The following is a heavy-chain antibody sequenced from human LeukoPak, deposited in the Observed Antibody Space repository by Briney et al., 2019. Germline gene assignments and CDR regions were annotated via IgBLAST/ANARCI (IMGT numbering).Heavy chain of an antibody. D-gene: IGHD2-2*01. J-gene: IGHJ4*02. CDR2: ISAYNGNT. CDR1: GYTFTSYG. CDR3: ARAVSSTRSLGKNVY. V-gene: IGHV1-18*04. Sequence: ASVKVPCKASGYTFTSYGISWVRQAPGQGLEWMGWISAYNGNTNYAQKLQGRVTMTTDTSTSTAYMELRSLRSDDTAVCYCARAVSSTRSLGKNVYWREGTLDSVSS.